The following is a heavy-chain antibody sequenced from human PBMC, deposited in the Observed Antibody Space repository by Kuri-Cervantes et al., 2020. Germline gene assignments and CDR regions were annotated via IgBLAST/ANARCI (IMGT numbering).Heavy chain of an antibody. J-gene: IGHJ4*02. V-gene: IGHV3-30*02. CDR2: RRYDGSNK. CDR1: GFTFSSYG. CDR3: ATDDKEV. Sequence: GGSLRLSCAASGFTFSSYGMHWVRQAPGKGLEWVAFRRYDGSNKYYADSVKGRFTIFRDNFKNTLYLHMDSLRPDDTGLYFCATDDKEVWGQGALVTVSS.